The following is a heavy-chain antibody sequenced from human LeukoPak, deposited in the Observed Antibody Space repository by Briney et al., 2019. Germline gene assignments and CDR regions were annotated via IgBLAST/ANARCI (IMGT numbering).Heavy chain of an antibody. Sequence: SETLSLTCTVSGGSISTYYWTWIRQPPERGLGWIGYIYYSGITNYNPSLKSRVTMSVDTSRNQFSLRLNSVTAADTAVYYCARRLAVTGRYYFDYWGQGSLVTVSS. CDR1: GGSISTYY. D-gene: IGHD4-11*01. CDR2: IYYSGIT. CDR3: ARRLAVTGRYYFDY. V-gene: IGHV4-59*01. J-gene: IGHJ4*02.